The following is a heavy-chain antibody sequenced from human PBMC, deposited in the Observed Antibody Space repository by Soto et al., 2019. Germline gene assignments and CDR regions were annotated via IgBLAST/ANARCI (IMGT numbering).Heavy chain of an antibody. CDR2: ISSTSRYT. J-gene: IGHJ4*02. D-gene: IGHD6-19*01. Sequence: QVQLVESGGGLVKPGVSLRLSCVASGFTFTDYYMTWIRQAPGKGLEWVSYISSTSRYTNYADSVKGRFTISRDDAKNSLYLQMNSLRSDDTAIYFCARDRAGYISVWDYWGQGPLVTVSS. CDR1: GFTFTDYY. V-gene: IGHV3-11*05. CDR3: ARDRAGYISVWDY.